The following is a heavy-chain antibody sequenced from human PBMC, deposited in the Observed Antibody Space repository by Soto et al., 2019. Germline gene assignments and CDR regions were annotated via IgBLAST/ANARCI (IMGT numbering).Heavy chain of an antibody. J-gene: IGHJ5*02. CDR2: ISWDGGST. CDR1: GFTFDDYT. Sequence: GSLRLSCAASGFTFDDYTMHWVRQAPGQGLEWVSLISWDGGSTYYADSVKGQVTISADKSISTAYLQWSSLKASDTAMYYCARHPPISRRGGNWFDPWGQGTLVTV. V-gene: IGHV3-43*01. D-gene: IGHD2-2*02. CDR3: ARHPPISRRGGNWFDP.